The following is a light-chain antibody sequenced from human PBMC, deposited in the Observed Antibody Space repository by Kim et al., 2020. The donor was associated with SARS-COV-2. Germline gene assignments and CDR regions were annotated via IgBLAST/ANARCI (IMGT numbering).Light chain of an antibody. CDR3: QQYNKWPRT. J-gene: IGKJ2*01. V-gene: IGKV3-15*01. CDR2: DAS. CDR1: QSVSSN. Sequence: SVSPGERATVSCRASQSVSSNLAWYQQKPGQAPSLLIYDASTRATGIPARFSGSGAGTEFTLTISSLQSEDFAVYYCQQYNKWPRTFGQGTKLEIK.